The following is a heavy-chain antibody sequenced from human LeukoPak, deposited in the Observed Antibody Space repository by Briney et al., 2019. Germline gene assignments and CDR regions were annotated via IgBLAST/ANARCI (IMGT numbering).Heavy chain of an antibody. D-gene: IGHD6-13*01. J-gene: IGHJ4*02. CDR3: ASEDRIAAAFH. CDR2: ISSSGSTI. Sequence: GGSLRLSCAASGFTFSSYEMNWVRQAPGKGLEWVSYISSSGSTIYYADSVKGRFTISRDNAKNSLYLQMNSLRAEDTAVYYCASEDRIAAAFHWGQGTLVTVSS. CDR1: GFTFSSYE. V-gene: IGHV3-48*03.